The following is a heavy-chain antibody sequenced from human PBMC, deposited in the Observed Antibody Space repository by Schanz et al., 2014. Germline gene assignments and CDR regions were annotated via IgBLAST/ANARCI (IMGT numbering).Heavy chain of an antibody. V-gene: IGHV3-23*04. Sequence: EVQLVESGGGLVQPGGSLRLSCSASGFTFSIYAMHWVRQAPGKGLEWVSAISGSGGSTYYADSVRGRFTISRDNSKNTLYLQMNSLRAEDTAVYYCANNWNLDYWGQGTLVTVSS. D-gene: IGHD1-20*01. CDR2: ISGSGGST. CDR1: GFTFSIYA. J-gene: IGHJ4*02. CDR3: ANNWNLDY.